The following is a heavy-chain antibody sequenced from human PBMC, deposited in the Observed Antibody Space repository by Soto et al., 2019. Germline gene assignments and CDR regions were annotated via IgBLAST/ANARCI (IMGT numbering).Heavy chain of an antibody. V-gene: IGHV1-69*12. CDR2: IIPIFGTA. CDR3: ARYGDPSYYYDCGMDV. CDR1: GGTFSSYA. Sequence: QVQLVQSGAEVKKPGSSVKVSCKASGGTFSSYAISWVRQAPGQGLEWMGGIIPIFGTANYAQKFQGRVTITADESTSTAYMELSSLRSEDTAVYYCARYGDPSYYYDCGMDVWGQGTTVTVSS. J-gene: IGHJ6*02. D-gene: IGHD4-17*01.